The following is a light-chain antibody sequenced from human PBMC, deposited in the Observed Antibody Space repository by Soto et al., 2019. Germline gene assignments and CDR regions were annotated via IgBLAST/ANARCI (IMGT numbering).Light chain of an antibody. CDR2: SNN. CDR1: SSNIGSNY. V-gene: IGLV1-47*02. CDR3: AAWDDSLSAVL. J-gene: IGLJ2*01. Sequence: QSVLTQPPSASGPPGQRVTISCSGSSSNIGSNYVYWYQQLPGTAPKLLIYSNNQRPSGVPDRFSGSKSGTSASLAISGLRSEDEADYYCAAWDDSLSAVLFVVGTKLTVL.